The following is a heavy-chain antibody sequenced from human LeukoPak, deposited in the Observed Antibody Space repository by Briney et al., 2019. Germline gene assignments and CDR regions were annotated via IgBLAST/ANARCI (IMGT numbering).Heavy chain of an antibody. CDR2: INPSGGST. CDR3: ARGVSDSSGYPLNFDY. D-gene: IGHD3-22*01. Sequence: GASVKVSCKASGYTFTSYYMHWVRQAPGQGLEWMGIINPSGGSTSYAQKFQGRVTMTRDTSTSTVYMELSSLRSEDTAVYYCARGVSDSSGYPLNFDYWSQGTLVTVSS. J-gene: IGHJ4*02. CDR1: GYTFTSYY. V-gene: IGHV1-46*01.